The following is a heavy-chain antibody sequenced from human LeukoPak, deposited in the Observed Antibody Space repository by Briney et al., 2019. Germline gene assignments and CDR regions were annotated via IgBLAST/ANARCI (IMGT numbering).Heavy chain of an antibody. Sequence: PGGSLRLSCAASGFSFSDYFMSWIRQAPGKGLEWVSYISSSGDTKYYADSVKGRFTISRDIAKNSLYLQMSSLRAEDTAVYCARLKLLWSNYFDYWGQGTLVTVSS. CDR1: GFSFSDYF. CDR2: ISSSGDTK. V-gene: IGHV3-11*04. D-gene: IGHD2-2*01. J-gene: IGHJ4*02. CDR3: ARLKLLWSNYFDY.